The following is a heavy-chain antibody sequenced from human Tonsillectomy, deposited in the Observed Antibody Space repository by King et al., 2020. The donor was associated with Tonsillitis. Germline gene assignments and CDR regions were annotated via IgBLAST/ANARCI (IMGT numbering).Heavy chain of an antibody. CDR3: ARAGLRYFDWLLGAAFDI. CDR2: IDPSGDST. D-gene: IGHD3-9*01. Sequence: QPQLVQSGAEMKEPGASVKVSCKASGYTFTSYYMHWVRQAPGQGLEWRGIIDPSGDSTSYAQKFQGRVTMTRNTSTSTVYMELSSLRSEDTAVYYCARAGLRYFDWLLGAAFDIWGQGTMVTVSS. CDR1: GYTFTSYY. J-gene: IGHJ3*02. V-gene: IGHV1-46*03.